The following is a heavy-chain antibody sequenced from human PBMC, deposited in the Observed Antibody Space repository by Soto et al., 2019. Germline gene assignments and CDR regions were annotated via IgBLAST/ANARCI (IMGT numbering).Heavy chain of an antibody. CDR3: ARADYYDSSGFYYDC. V-gene: IGHV1-46*01. Sequence: GASWKGSCKGSWYLFTQPPIQWVRQAPGQGLEWMGIINPSGGSTNYLQKFQGRITMTRDTSTSTVYMELSSLRSEDTAVYFCARADYYDSSGFYYDCWGQGSLVTVSS. CDR2: INPSGGST. J-gene: IGHJ4*02. D-gene: IGHD3-22*01. CDR1: WYLFTQPP.